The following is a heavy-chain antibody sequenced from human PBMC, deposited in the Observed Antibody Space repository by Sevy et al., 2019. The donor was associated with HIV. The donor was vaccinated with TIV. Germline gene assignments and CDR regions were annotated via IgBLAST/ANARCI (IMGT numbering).Heavy chain of an antibody. V-gene: IGHV7-4-1*02. D-gene: IGHD3-16*01. CDR2: INTTIGIP. Sequence: ASVKVSCKASGYTFSNNVINWVRQAPGHGLEWMGWINTTIGIPTYAQAFTGRFVFSLDTSVSTAYLQISSLRAEDSAIYYCTDSQLAGDDAFDIWGQGTQVTVSS. CDR3: TDSQLAGDDAFDI. CDR1: GYTFSNNV. J-gene: IGHJ3*02.